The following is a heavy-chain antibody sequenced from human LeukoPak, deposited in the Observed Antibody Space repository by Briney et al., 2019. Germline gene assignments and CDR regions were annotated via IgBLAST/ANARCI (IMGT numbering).Heavy chain of an antibody. D-gene: IGHD3-3*01. CDR1: GYTFTSYG. Sequence: GASVKVSCKASGYTFTSYGISWVRQAPGQGLEWMGWISAYNGNTNYAQKPQGRVTMTTDTSTSTAYMELRSLRSDDTAVYYCARDSLRFLEWLSDYYYGMDVWGQGTTVTVSS. CDR2: ISAYNGNT. CDR3: ARDSLRFLEWLSDYYYGMDV. J-gene: IGHJ6*02. V-gene: IGHV1-18*01.